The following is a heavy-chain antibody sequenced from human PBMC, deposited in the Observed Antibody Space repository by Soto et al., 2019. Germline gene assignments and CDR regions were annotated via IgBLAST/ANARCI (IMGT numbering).Heavy chain of an antibody. CDR1: GGSISSSSYY. Sequence: SETLSLTCTVSGGSISSSSYYWGWIRQPPGKGLEWIGSIYYSGSTYYNPSLKSRVTISVDTSKNQFSLKLRSVTAADTAVYYCARWLGYGPHFDYWGQGTLVTVSS. V-gene: IGHV4-39*01. D-gene: IGHD5-12*01. CDR3: ARWLGYGPHFDY. CDR2: IYYSGST. J-gene: IGHJ4*02.